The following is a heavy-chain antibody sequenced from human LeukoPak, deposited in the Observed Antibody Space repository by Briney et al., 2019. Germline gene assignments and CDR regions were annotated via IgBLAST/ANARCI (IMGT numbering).Heavy chain of an antibody. Sequence: GGSLRLSCAVSGFTFNKYPMNWVRQAPGKGLEWISTLSYSGATHYADSVKGRFTISRDNAKDTVYLQMNSLRAEDTALYYCAKDIAEDGDYYLFDYWGQGTLVTVSS. CDR3: AKDIAEDGDYYLFDY. CDR1: GFTFNKYP. D-gene: IGHD4-17*01. CDR2: LSYSGAT. V-gene: IGHV3-23*01. J-gene: IGHJ4*02.